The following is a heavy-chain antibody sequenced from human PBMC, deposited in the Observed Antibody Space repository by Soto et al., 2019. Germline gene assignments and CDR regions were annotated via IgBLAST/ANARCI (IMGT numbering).Heavy chain of an antibody. CDR2: IHYSGST. CDR3: TRGGDPYKTGH. V-gene: IGHV4-61*01. Sequence: SETLSLTCTVPGGSVNIGNYYWSWIRQPPGKGLEWIGFIHYSGSTNYNPSLKGRVTMSVDTSKNQFSLKLTSVNTADTAIYYCTRGGDPYKTGHWGQGTLVTVS. CDR1: GGSVNIGNYY. D-gene: IGHD2-21*01. J-gene: IGHJ4*02.